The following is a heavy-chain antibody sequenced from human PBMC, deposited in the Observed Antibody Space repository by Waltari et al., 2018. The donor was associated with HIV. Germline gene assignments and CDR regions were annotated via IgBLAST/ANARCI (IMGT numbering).Heavy chain of an antibody. Sequence: QVQLVQSGAELTKPRASVRVSCKASGYSFINLEINLVRRAPGRGLEWVGWMNPDNGDAGYGHKFRGRFTLTRDTSTDTAYMEVDNLKSEDTAIYFCTKGRRGALFGDEWGQGTLVTVSS. D-gene: IGHD3-3*01. CDR1: GYSFINLE. CDR2: MNPDNGDA. CDR3: TKGRRGALFGDE. V-gene: IGHV1-8*01. J-gene: IGHJ4*02.